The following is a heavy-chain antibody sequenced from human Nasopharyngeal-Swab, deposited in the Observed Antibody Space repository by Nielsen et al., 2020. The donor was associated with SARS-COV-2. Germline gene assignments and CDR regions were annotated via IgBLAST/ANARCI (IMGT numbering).Heavy chain of an antibody. V-gene: IGHV1-69*10. CDR2: ISPILGIA. CDR3: ARNKPDRHIDY. J-gene: IGHJ4*02. Sequence: SAKVSCKASAGTFSSYAISWVRQAPGQGLEWMGGISPILGIANYAQKFQGRVTITAENSTSTAYMELSSLRSEDTAVYDCARNKPDRHIDYWGQGTLVTVSS. D-gene: IGHD1-14*01. CDR1: AGTFSSYA.